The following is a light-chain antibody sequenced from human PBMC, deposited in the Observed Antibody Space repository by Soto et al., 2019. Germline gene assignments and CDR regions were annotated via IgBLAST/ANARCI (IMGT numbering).Light chain of an antibody. CDR2: WAS. CDR1: QSLLHSSNNKNY. V-gene: IGKV4-1*01. Sequence: ILITQSPYSLAVSLGERATINFKSSQSLLHSSNNKNYLAWYQQKAGQPPKLLIYWASTRESGVPDRFSGEGSGKDLTITISSMQAEDVEVYYCKNYYETIWKFGQGTKVDIK. J-gene: IGKJ1*01. CDR3: KNYYETIWK.